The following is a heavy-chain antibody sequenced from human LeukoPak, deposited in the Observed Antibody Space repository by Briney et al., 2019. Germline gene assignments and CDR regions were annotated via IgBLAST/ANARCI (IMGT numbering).Heavy chain of an antibody. CDR1: GGTVASRSA. V-gene: IGHV6-1*01. J-gene: IGHJ6*04. CDR2: TSYWSTWKT. CDR3: ARGRPSYYAMDV. Sequence: SQTLSLTCAISGGTVASRSAWNWLRQSPSRGLEWLGRTSYWSTWKTDFAVSMSSRMTIIPDTSNNQFSLQLNSVTPEDTGVYFCARGRPSYYAMDVWGEGTSVTVSS.